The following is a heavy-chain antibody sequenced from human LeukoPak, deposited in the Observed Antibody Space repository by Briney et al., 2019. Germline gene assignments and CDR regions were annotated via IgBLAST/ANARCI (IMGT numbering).Heavy chain of an antibody. V-gene: IGHV1-2*02. CDR2: INPNSGGT. D-gene: IGHD3-9*01. CDR3: ARNLGDYDILTGQIYYYYMDV. Sequence: GASVKVSCKASGYTFTGYYMHWVRQAPGQGLEWMGWINPNSGGTNYAQKFQGRVTMTRDTSISTAYMELRSLRSDDTAVYYCARNLGDYDILTGQIYYYYMDVWGKGTTVTVSS. J-gene: IGHJ6*03. CDR1: GYTFTGYY.